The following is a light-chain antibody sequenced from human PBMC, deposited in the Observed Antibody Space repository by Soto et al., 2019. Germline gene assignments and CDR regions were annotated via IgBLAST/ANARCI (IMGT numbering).Light chain of an antibody. Sequence: EIVLTQSPATLSLSPGERATLSCRASQSVSSYLAWYQHNPGQAPRLLIYNASNRATGIPARFSGSGPGTDFTLTISSLEPEDFAVYYCQQRSNWLFTFGPGTKVDIK. CDR1: QSVSSY. V-gene: IGKV3-11*01. CDR2: NAS. CDR3: QQRSNWLFT. J-gene: IGKJ3*01.